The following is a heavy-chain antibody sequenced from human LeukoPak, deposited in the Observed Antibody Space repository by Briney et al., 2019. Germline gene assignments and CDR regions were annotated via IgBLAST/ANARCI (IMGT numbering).Heavy chain of an antibody. J-gene: IGHJ4*02. CDR2: ISSSDGNSK. CDR3: AKWSGNRPLYYFDY. D-gene: IGHD3-3*01. V-gene: IGHV3-30*18. Sequence: GGSLRLTCATSGFTFTCCGMHWVRQASGKGLEWVAAISSSDGNSKYYADSVKGRFTISRDNSKNTVYLQMNSLRADDTAVYYCAKWSGNRPLYYFDYWGQGTLVTVSS. CDR1: GFTFTCCG.